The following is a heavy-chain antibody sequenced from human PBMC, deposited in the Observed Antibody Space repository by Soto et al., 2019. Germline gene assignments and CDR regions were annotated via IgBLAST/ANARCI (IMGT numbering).Heavy chain of an antibody. Sequence: RGSLTLSCAASVFSFSSYGRSWVRHAPGKGLEWVSTFKSIVDTTYYADSVKGRFTVSRDNSKNMLYLQMSGLRAEDMAVYYCAKGPDPGAFDVWGQGTVVTLS. CDR2: FKSIVDTT. V-gene: IGHV3-23*01. CDR3: AKGPDPGAFDV. CDR1: VFSFSSYG. D-gene: IGHD3-10*01. J-gene: IGHJ3*01.